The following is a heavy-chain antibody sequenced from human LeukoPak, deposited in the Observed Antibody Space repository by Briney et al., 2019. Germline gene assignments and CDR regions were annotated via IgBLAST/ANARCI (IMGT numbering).Heavy chain of an antibody. CDR1: GVTFSSYG. V-gene: IGHV3-30*19. CDR2: ILYVGSNK. Sequence: GRSLRLFCAASGVTFSSYGWHWVGRGPGKGGEWGAVILYVGSNKYYADSVKGRFTISRDNSKHTLYLQINSLRAEDTAVYYCANGGGSYYVLGNLGGSDYWGQGTLVTVSS. CDR3: ANGGGSYYVLGNLGGSDY. D-gene: IGHD1-26*01. J-gene: IGHJ4*02.